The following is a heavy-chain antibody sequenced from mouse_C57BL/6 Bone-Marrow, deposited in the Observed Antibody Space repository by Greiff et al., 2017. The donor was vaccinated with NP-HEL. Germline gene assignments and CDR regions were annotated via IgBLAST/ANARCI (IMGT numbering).Heavy chain of an antibody. CDR3: TEADGDSFDY. CDR1: GFTFSNYW. CDR2: IRLKSDNYAT. V-gene: IGHV6-3*01. J-gene: IGHJ2*01. Sequence: EVQGVESGGGLVQPGGSMKLSCVASGFTFSNYWMNWVRQSPEKGLEWVAQIRLKSDNYATHYAESVKGRFTISRDDSKSSVYLQMNNLRAEDTGIYYCTEADGDSFDYWGQGTTLTVSS.